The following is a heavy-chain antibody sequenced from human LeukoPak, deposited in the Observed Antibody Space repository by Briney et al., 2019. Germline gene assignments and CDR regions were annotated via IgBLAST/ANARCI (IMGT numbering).Heavy chain of an antibody. CDR3: ARAQYGWFDP. D-gene: IGHD3-10*01. V-gene: IGHV3-74*03. J-gene: IGHJ5*02. CDR1: DLLFSSYW. CDR2: INTDGSAT. Sequence: PGGSLRLSCAVSDLLFSSYWMHWVRQAPGKGLVWVSRINTDGSATTYADSVKGRFTISRDNAKNTLYLQMKSLRAEDTAVYYCARAQYGWFDPWGQGTLVTVSS.